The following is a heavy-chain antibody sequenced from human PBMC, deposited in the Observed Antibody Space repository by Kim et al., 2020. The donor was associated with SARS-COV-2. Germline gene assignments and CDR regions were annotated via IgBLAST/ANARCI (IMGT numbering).Heavy chain of an antibody. CDR1: GGSISSGDYY. CDR3: AREDIHCSSTSCYTYYGMDV. D-gene: IGHD2-2*02. V-gene: IGHV4-30-4*01. J-gene: IGHJ6*02. Sequence: SETLSLTCTVSGGSISSGDYYWSWIRQPPGKGLEWIGYIYYSGSTYYNPSLKSRVTISVDTSKNQFSLKLSSVTAADTAVYYCAREDIHCSSTSCYTYYGMDVWGQGTTVTVSS. CDR2: IYYSGST.